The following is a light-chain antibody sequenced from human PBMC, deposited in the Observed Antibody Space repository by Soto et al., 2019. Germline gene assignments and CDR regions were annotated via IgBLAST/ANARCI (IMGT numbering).Light chain of an antibody. Sequence: DIQMTQSPSSLSASRGDRVTITCRASQSISGYLNWYQQKTGKAPRLLIYAASNLQSGVPSRFSGGGSGTDVTLTISSLQPEDFGTYYCQQSYIAPLTFGGGTRVEIK. CDR3: QQSYIAPLT. CDR2: AAS. CDR1: QSISGY. V-gene: IGKV1-39*01. J-gene: IGKJ4*01.